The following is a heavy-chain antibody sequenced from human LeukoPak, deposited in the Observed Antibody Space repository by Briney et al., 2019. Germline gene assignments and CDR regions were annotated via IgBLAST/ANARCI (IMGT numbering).Heavy chain of an antibody. CDR1: GFTFSDYY. Sequence: GGSLGLSCAASGFTFSDYYMSWIRQAPGKGLEWVSYISSSGSTIYYADSVKGRFTISRDNARNSLYLQMNSLRAEDTAIYYCTRVGYIDEGIDYWGQGTLVTVSS. D-gene: IGHD5-24*01. J-gene: IGHJ4*02. CDR2: ISSSGSTI. CDR3: TRVGYIDEGIDY. V-gene: IGHV3-11*04.